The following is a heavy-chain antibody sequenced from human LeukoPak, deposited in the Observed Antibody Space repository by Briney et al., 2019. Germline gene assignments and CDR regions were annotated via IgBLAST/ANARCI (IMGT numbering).Heavy chain of an antibody. Sequence: GGSLRLSCAASGFTFSSYGMHWVRQAPGRGLEYVALISYDGNDKYYADSVKGRFTISRDNSKQTVYLQMNSLKSEDTALYYCARKYTTSYYSVDYWGQGSLVTVSS. J-gene: IGHJ4*02. CDR3: ARKYTTSYYSVDY. CDR1: GFTFSSYG. D-gene: IGHD2-2*01. V-gene: IGHV3-30*03. CDR2: ISYDGNDK.